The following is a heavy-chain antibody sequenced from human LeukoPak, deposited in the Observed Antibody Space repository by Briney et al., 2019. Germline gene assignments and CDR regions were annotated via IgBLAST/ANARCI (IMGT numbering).Heavy chain of an antibody. V-gene: IGHV4-4*07. CDR1: GGSISSHY. J-gene: IGHJ4*02. CDR2: IYSSGST. D-gene: IGHD2-8*01. CDR3: ARIRCGHTDDRCYNY. Sequence: PSETLSLTCTVSGGSISSHYWGWIRQPAGKGLEWIGRIYSSGSTNYKPSLKSRVTISVDKSKNQFSLKLSSVTAADTAVYYCARIRCGHTDDRCYNYWGQGTLVTVSS.